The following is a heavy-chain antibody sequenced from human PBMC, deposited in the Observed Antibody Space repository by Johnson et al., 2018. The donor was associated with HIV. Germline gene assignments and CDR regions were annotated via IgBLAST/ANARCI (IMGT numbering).Heavy chain of an antibody. CDR1: GFTFSSYG. V-gene: IGHV3-30*18. Sequence: QMLLVESGGGVVQPGRSLRLSCAASGFTFSSYGMHWDRQAPGKGLEWVAVISYDGSNKYYADSVKGRFTISRDNSKNTLYLQMNSLRAEDTAVYYCAKDLQDYYDSSGHDAFDIWGQGTMVTVSS. CDR3: AKDLQDYYDSSGHDAFDI. J-gene: IGHJ3*02. D-gene: IGHD3-22*01. CDR2: ISYDGSNK.